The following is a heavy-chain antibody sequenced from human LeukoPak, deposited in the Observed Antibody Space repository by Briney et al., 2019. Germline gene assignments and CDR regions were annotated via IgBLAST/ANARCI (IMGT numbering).Heavy chain of an antibody. CDR2: ISGSGGST. D-gene: IGHD3-22*01. J-gene: IGHJ4*02. CDR3: AKDQYYYDSSGYYAAFDY. V-gene: IGHV3-23*01. CDR1: GFTFSSYA. Sequence: RTGGSLRLSCAASGFTFSSYAMSWVRQAPGKGLEWVSAISGSGGSTHYADSVKGRFTISRDNSKNTLYLQMNSLRAEDTAVYYCAKDQYYYDSSGYYAAFDYWGQGTLVTVSS.